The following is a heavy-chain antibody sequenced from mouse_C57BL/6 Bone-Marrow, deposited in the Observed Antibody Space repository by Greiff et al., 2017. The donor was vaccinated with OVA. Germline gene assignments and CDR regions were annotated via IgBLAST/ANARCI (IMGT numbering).Heavy chain of an antibody. J-gene: IGHJ2*01. V-gene: IGHV1-82*01. D-gene: IGHD2-3*01. CDR1: GYAFSSSW. CDR2: IYPGDGDT. CDR3: ARHEDVYYASDFDY. Sequence: QVQLQQSGPELVKPGASVKISCKASGYAFSSSWMNWVKQRPGKGLEWIGRIYPGDGDTNYNGQFKGKATLTADKSSSTAYMQLSSLTSEYAAVDFCARHEDVYYASDFDYWGQGTTLTVSS.